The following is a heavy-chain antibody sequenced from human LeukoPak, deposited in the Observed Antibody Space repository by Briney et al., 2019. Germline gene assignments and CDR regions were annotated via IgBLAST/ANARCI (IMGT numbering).Heavy chain of an antibody. Sequence: SETLSLTCAVYGGSFSGYYWSWIRHPPGKGLEWIGEINHSGSTNYNPSLKSRVTISVDTSKNQFSLKLSSVTAADTAVYYCARSPLEPDSSGVLDYWGQGTLVTVSS. CDR2: INHSGST. CDR1: GGSFSGYY. J-gene: IGHJ4*02. D-gene: IGHD3-22*01. CDR3: ARSPLEPDSSGVLDY. V-gene: IGHV4-34*01.